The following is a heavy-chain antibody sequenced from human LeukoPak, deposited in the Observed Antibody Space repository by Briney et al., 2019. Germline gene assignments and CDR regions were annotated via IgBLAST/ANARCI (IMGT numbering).Heavy chain of an antibody. CDR1: GGSISSGDYS. J-gene: IGHJ5*02. Sequence: SETLSLTCTVSGGSISSGDYSWSWIRQPPGKGLEWIGYIYYSGSNYYNPSLNSRVTISVDTSKNQFSLKLSSVTAADTAVYYCARSSILAWFDPWGQGTLVTVAS. V-gene: IGHV4-30-4*01. CDR3: ARSSILAWFDP. D-gene: IGHD3-3*02. CDR2: IYYSGSN.